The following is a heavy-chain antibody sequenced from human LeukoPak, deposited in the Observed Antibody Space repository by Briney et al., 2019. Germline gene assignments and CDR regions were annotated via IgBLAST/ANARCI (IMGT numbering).Heavy chain of an antibody. Sequence: SETLSLTCTVSGGSISSSSYYWGWIRQPPGKGLEWIGSIYYSGSTYYNPSLKSRVTISVDTSKNQFSLKLSSVTAADTAVYYCASRYSGYDLIDYWGQGTLVTVSS. CDR3: ASRYSGYDLIDY. J-gene: IGHJ4*02. CDR1: GGSISSSSYY. V-gene: IGHV4-39*07. CDR2: IYYSGST. D-gene: IGHD5-12*01.